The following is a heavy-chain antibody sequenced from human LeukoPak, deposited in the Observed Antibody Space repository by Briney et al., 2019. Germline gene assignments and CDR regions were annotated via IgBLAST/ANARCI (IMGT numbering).Heavy chain of an antibody. D-gene: IGHD6-13*01. V-gene: IGHV4-59*01. CDR1: GGSISSYY. CDR3: ARGVYIAAAQYAY. Sequence: PSETLSLTCTVSGGSISSYYWSWIRQPPGKGLEWIGYIYYSGTTNYNPSLKSRVTISVDTSKDQFSLKLSSVTAADTAVYYCARGVYIAAAQYAYWGQGTLVTVSS. J-gene: IGHJ4*02. CDR2: IYYSGTT.